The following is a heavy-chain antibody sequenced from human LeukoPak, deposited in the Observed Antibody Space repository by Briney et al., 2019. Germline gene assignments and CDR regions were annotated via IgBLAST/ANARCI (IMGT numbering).Heavy chain of an antibody. J-gene: IGHJ4*02. CDR2: ISWNSGSI. CDR3: AKGGSHGY. CDR1: GFTFDDYA. Sequence: GGSLRLSCAASGFTFDDYAMHWVRQAPGKGLEWVSGISWNSGSIGYADSVKGRFTISRDNAKNSLYLQMNSLRAEDTALYYCAKGGSHGYWGQGTLVTVSS. D-gene: IGHD3-10*01. V-gene: IGHV3-9*01.